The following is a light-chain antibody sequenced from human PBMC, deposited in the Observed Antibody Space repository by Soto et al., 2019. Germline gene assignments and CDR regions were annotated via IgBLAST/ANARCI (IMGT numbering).Light chain of an antibody. CDR1: QSVSRSY. Sequence: IVLTQSPATLSLSPGERATLSCRASQSVSRSYLAWYQQKPGQAPRLLIYGASSRATGIPERFSGSGSGTDFTLTISSLEPEDFELYYCQHRSSWPITFGQGTRLEIK. CDR2: GAS. J-gene: IGKJ5*01. CDR3: QHRSSWPIT. V-gene: IGKV3D-20*02.